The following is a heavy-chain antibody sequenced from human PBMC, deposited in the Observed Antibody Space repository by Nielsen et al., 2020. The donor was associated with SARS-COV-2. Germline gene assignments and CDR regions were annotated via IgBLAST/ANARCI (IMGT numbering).Heavy chain of an antibody. V-gene: IGHV6-1*01. D-gene: IGHD3-16*01. CDR3: ARAAFGKDWDY. J-gene: IGHJ4*02. Sequence: SQTLSLTCAIYGDRVSNNRAAWNWIRQSPSRGLEWLGRTYYTSKWYNEYAVSVRSRTTISADTSRNQFSLHLTSMTSDDTAVYYCARAAFGKDWDYWGQGILVTVSS. CDR2: TYYTSKWYN. CDR1: GDRVSNNRAA.